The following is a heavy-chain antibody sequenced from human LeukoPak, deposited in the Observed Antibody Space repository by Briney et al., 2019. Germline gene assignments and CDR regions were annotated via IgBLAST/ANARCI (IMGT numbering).Heavy chain of an antibody. D-gene: IGHD1-14*01. J-gene: IGHJ3*02. CDR1: GFTFSSYW. V-gene: IGHV3-7*01. CDR2: IKQDGSEK. CDR3: ARDREPDAFDI. Sequence: GGSLRLSCAASGFTFSSYWMSWARQAPGKGLEWVANIKQDGSEKYYVDSVKGRFTISRDNAKNSLYLQMNSLRAEDTAVYYCARDREPDAFDIWGQGTMVTVSS.